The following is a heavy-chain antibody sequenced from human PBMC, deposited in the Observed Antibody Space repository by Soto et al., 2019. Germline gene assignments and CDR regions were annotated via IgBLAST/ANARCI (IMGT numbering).Heavy chain of an antibody. V-gene: IGHV4-34*01. Sequence: QVQLQQWGAGLLKPSETLSLTCAVYGGSFSGYYWSWIRQPPGKGLEWIGEINHSGSTNYNPSLKRRVTISVDTSKNQFSLKLSSVTAADTAVYYCARVIAVAGPNPFDYWGQGTLVTVSS. D-gene: IGHD6-19*01. J-gene: IGHJ4*02. CDR3: ARVIAVAGPNPFDY. CDR2: INHSGST. CDR1: GGSFSGYY.